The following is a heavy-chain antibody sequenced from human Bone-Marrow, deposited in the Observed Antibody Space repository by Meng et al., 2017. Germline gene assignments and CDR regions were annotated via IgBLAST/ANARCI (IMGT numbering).Heavy chain of an antibody. CDR3: AKEGSRYSYGYTGFDY. J-gene: IGHJ4*02. CDR1: GFTFSSYA. V-gene: IGHV3-43D*03. CDR2: ISWDGGST. Sequence: GESLKISCAASGFTFSSYAMSWVRQAPGKGLEWVSLISWDGGSTYYADSVKGRFTIYRDNSNNSLYLQMNSLRAEDTALYYCAKEGSRYSYGYTGFDYWGQGTLVTVSS. D-gene: IGHD5-18*01.